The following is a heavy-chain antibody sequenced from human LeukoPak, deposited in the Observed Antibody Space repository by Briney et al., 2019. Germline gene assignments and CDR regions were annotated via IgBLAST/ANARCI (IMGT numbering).Heavy chain of an antibody. J-gene: IGHJ4*02. CDR1: GGSISGYY. Sequence: SETLSLTCTVSGGSISGYYWSWIRQPPGRGLEWIGYIYYSGSTNYNPSLKSRVTISVGTSKNQFSLKLSSVTAADTAVYYCARVRERYYFDYWGQGTLVTVSS. CDR3: ARVRERYYFDY. V-gene: IGHV4-59*08. CDR2: IYYSGST.